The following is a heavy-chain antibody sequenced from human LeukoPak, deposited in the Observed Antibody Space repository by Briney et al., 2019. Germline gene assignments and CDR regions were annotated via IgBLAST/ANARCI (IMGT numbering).Heavy chain of an antibody. CDR3: ARHRGQVQVVTPFDY. D-gene: IGHD3-22*01. CDR2: IYYSGST. J-gene: IGHJ4*02. CDR1: GFTVSNNY. Sequence: GSVRLSCAASGFTVSNNYMIWIRQPPGKGLEGIGSIYYSGSTYYNPSLKSRVTISVDTSKNQFSLKLSSVTAADTAVYYCARHRGQVQVVTPFDYWGQGTLVTVSS. V-gene: IGHV4-39*01.